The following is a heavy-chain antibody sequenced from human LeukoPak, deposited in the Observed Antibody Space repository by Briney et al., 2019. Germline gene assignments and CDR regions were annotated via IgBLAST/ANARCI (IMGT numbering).Heavy chain of an antibody. CDR1: GGSFSGYY. V-gene: IGHV4-34*01. CDR3: ARVTLDYYGSGSYRNWFDP. D-gene: IGHD3-10*01. J-gene: IGHJ5*02. Sequence: PSETPSLTCAVYGGSFSGYYWSWIRQPPGKGLEWIGEINHSGSTNYNPSLKSRVTISVDTSKNQFSLKLSSVTAADTAVYYCARVTLDYYGSGSYRNWFDPWGQGTLVTVSS. CDR2: INHSGST.